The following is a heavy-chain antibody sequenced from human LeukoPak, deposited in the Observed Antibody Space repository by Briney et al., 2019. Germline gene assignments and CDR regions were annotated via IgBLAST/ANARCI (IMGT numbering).Heavy chain of an antibody. V-gene: IGHV3-48*01. CDR2: ISSSSSTT. CDR3: ARGPTFDYDFWSGYPAPTPYFDY. CDR1: GFTFSSYS. Sequence: PGGSLRLSCAASGFTFSSYSMNWVRQAPGKGLEWVSYISSSSSTTYYADSVKGRFTISRDNAKNSLYLQMNSLKAEDTAVYYCARGPTFDYDFWSGYPAPTPYFDYWGQGTLVTVSS. D-gene: IGHD3-3*01. J-gene: IGHJ4*02.